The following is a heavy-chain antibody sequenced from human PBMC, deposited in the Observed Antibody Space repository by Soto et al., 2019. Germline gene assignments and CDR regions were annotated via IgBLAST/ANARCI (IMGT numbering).Heavy chain of an antibody. J-gene: IGHJ3*02. CDR3: ARGGQVGSGLDAFDI. D-gene: IGHD1-26*01. CDR1: GFTFSSYS. V-gene: IGHV3-21*01. Sequence: GGSLRLSCAASGFTFSSYSMNWVRQAPGKGLEWVSSISSSSSYIYYADSVKGRFTISRDNAKNSLYLQMNSLRAEDTAVYYCARGGQVGSGLDAFDIWGQGTMVTVSS. CDR2: ISSSSSYI.